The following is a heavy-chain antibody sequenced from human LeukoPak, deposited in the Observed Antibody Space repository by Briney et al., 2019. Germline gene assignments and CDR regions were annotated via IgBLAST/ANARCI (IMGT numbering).Heavy chain of an antibody. CDR1: GYTFTSYD. CDR3: VRGGALYYDFWD. CDR2: INPNTGGT. D-gene: IGHD3-3*01. Sequence: ASVKVSCKASGYTFTSYDINWVRQATGQGLEWMGWINPNTGGTDYAQKFQGRVTMTRDTSIRTAYMELSRLTSDDTAVYYCVRGGALYYDFWDWGQGTLVTVSS. J-gene: IGHJ4*02. V-gene: IGHV1-2*02.